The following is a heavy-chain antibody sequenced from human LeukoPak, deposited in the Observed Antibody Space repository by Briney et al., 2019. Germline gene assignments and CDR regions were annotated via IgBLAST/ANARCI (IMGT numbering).Heavy chain of an antibody. Sequence: SVKVSCKASGGTVNSYAISWVRQAPGQGLEWMGGIVPIFGTANYAQKFQGRVTITTDESTSTAYMELSSLRSEDTAVYYCARSVVNTAMVTYWYFDLWGRGTLVTVSS. V-gene: IGHV1-69*05. D-gene: IGHD5-18*01. CDR1: GGTVNSYA. CDR3: ARSVVNTAMVTYWYFDL. CDR2: IVPIFGTA. J-gene: IGHJ2*01.